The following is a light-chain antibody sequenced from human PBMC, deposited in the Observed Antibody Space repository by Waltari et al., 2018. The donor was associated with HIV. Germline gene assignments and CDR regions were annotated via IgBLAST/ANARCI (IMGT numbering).Light chain of an antibody. Sequence: EIVLTQSPGTLSLSPGERATLSCRASQSVSNSYLAWYQQKPGQAPRLLIYGASSRATGIPDRFSGSVSGTDFTLTISRLEPEDFAVYYCQQYGSSPFTFGPGTKVDIK. CDR1: QSVSNSY. CDR3: QQYGSSPFT. CDR2: GAS. V-gene: IGKV3-20*01. J-gene: IGKJ3*01.